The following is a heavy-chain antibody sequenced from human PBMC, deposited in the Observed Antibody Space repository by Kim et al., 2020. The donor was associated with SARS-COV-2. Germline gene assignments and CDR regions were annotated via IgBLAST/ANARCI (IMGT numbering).Heavy chain of an antibody. D-gene: IGHD3-10*01. CDR3: ARGRVGDHYYFDY. Sequence: YNPPLKSRLTISVDTSKNQFSLKLNSVTAADTAVYYCARGRVGDHYYFDYWGQGTLVTVSS. V-gene: IGHV4-34*01. J-gene: IGHJ4*02.